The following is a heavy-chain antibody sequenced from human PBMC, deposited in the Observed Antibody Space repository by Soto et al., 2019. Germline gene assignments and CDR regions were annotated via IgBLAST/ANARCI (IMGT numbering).Heavy chain of an antibody. CDR1: GFTFDDYA. J-gene: IGHJ4*02. CDR3: AKDRGLVLSFYFDY. Sequence: DVQLVESGGGLVQPGRSLRLSCAASGFTFDDYAMHWVRQAPGKGLEWVSGISWNSGSIGYVDSVKSRFTISRDNAKNSLYLQMNSLRAEDTALYYCAKDRGLVLSFYFDYWGQGTLVTVSS. CDR2: ISWNSGSI. V-gene: IGHV3-9*01. D-gene: IGHD6-19*01.